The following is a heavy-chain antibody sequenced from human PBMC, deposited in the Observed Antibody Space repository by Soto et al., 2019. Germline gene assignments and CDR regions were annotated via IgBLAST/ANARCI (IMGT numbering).Heavy chain of an antibody. V-gene: IGHV4-31*03. CDR1: GGSISSGGYY. Sequence: QVQLQESGPGLVKPSQTLSLTCTVSGGSISSGGYYWSWIRQHPGKGLEWIGYIYYSGSTYYNPSLKSRVTISVDPSKTQSSLKLSSVTAADTAVYYCARGLPAAAFHYWGQGTLVPVSS. J-gene: IGHJ4*02. CDR2: IYYSGST. D-gene: IGHD2-2*01. CDR3: ARGLPAAAFHY.